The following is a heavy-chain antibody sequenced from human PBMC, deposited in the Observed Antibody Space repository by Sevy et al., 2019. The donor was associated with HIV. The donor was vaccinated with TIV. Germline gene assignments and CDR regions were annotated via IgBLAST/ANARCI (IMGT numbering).Heavy chain of an antibody. D-gene: IGHD3-10*01. J-gene: IGHJ4*02. CDR1: GFTFSISD. CDR3: ASGSNHKNFDY. Sequence: GGSLRLSCAASGFTFSISDMNWVRQAPGKGLEWVSFISSRSSTIYNADSVKGRFTISRDNAKNSLYLQMNSLRDDDTAVYYCASGSNHKNFDYWGQGTLVTVSS. V-gene: IGHV3-48*02. CDR2: ISSRSSTI.